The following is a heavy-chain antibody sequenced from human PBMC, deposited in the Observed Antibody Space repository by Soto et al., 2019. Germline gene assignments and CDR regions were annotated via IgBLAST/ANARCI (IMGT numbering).Heavy chain of an antibody. D-gene: IGHD6-13*01. CDR1: GYTFTSYY. V-gene: IGHV1-46*01. CDR3: ARDPLGAAAGTLRSPGMDV. J-gene: IGHJ6*02. CDR2: INPSGGST. Sequence: QVQLVQSGAEVKKPGASVKVSCKASGYTFTSYYMHWVRQAPGQGLEWMGIINPSGGSTSYAQKFQGRVTMTRDTSTSTVYMELSSLRSEDTAVCYCARDPLGAAAGTLRSPGMDVWGQGTTVTVSS.